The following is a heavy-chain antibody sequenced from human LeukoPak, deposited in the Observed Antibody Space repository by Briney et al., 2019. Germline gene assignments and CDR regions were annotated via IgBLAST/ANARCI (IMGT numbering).Heavy chain of an antibody. CDR1: GFTFDDYA. V-gene: IGHV3-9*01. CDR3: AKGTPGYFDY. CDR2: ISWNSGSI. Sequence: PGGSLRLSCAASGFTFDDYAMHWVRQAPGKGLEWVPGISWNSGSIGYADSVKGRFTISRDNAKNSLYLQMNSLRAEDTALYYCAKGTPGYFDYWGQGTLVTVSS. J-gene: IGHJ4*02.